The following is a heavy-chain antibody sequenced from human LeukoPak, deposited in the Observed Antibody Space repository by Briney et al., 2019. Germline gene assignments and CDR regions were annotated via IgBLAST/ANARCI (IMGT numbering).Heavy chain of an antibody. CDR1: GGTFSSYA. Sequence: SVTVSCKASGGTFSSYAISWVRQAPGQGLEWMGGIIPIFGTANYAQKFQGRVTITADKSTSTAYMELSSLRSEDTAVYYCARDPADDYYGSGSTGDYWGQGTLVTVSS. J-gene: IGHJ4*02. V-gene: IGHV1-69*06. CDR2: IIPIFGTA. CDR3: ARDPADDYYGSGSTGDY. D-gene: IGHD3-10*01.